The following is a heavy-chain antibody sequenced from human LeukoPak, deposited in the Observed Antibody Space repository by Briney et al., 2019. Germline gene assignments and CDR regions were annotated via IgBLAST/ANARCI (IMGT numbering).Heavy chain of an antibody. D-gene: IGHD6-19*01. J-gene: IGHJ4*02. V-gene: IGHV4-61*02. CDR2: IYTSGST. CDR3: ARGDSSGWYHFDY. CDR1: GGSISSGSYY. Sequence: SDTLSPTCTVSGGSISSGSYYWSWIRQPAGKGLEWIGRIYTSGSTNYNPSLKSRVTISVDTSKNQFSLKLISVTAADTAVYYCARGDSSGWYHFDYWGQGTLVTVSS.